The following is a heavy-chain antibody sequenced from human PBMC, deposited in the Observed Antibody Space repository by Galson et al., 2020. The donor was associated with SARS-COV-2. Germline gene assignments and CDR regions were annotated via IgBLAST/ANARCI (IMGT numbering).Heavy chain of an antibody. CDR3: ARGTEGRGVIDYFDY. CDR2: TYYRSQRYN. V-gene: IGHV6-1*01. J-gene: IGHJ4*02. Sequence: SQTLSLTCAISGDCVSSNSVDWNWIRRSPSRGLEWLGRTYYRSQRYNEYAEALKSRLIINPDTSKNQFSLHLSSVTSEDTAVYYCARGTEGRGVIDYFDYWGQGTLVTVSS. D-gene: IGHD3-16*02. CDR1: GDCVSSNSVD.